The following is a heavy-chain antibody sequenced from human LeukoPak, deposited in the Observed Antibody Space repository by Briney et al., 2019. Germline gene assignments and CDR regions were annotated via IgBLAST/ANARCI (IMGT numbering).Heavy chain of an antibody. CDR1: GYTFKNYG. D-gene: IGHD1-26*01. V-gene: IGHV1-8*03. J-gene: IGHJ3*02. Sequence: ASVKVSCKASGYTFKNYGITWVRQAPGQGLEWMGWMNPNSGNTGYAQKFQGRVTITRNTSISTAYMELSGLRSEDTAVYYCAGGSDYDAFDIWGQGTMVTVSS. CDR3: AGGSDYDAFDI. CDR2: MNPNSGNT.